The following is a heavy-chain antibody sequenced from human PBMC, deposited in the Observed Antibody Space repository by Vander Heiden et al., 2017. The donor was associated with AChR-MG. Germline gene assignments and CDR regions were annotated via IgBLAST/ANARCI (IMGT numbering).Heavy chain of an antibody. D-gene: IGHD3-9*01. CDR1: GFTFSSSA. V-gene: IGHV3-23*01. Sequence: EVQLLESGGGLVQPGGSLRLSCAASGFTFSSSAMSWVRPAPGKGLEWVSAISGSGGSTYYADSVKGRFTISRDNSKNTLYLQMNSMRAEDTAVYYCAKKTHYYDMGYFDYWGQGTLVTVSS. J-gene: IGHJ4*02. CDR2: ISGSGGST. CDR3: AKKTHYYDMGYFDY.